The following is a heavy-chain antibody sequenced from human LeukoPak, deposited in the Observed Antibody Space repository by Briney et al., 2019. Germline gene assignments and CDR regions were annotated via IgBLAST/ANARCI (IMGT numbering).Heavy chain of an antibody. D-gene: IGHD6-13*01. CDR3: AAWRGSNWFDY. J-gene: IGHJ4*02. V-gene: IGHV3-13*04. CDR1: GFTFSSYD. CDR2: IGTAGDT. Sequence: GGSLRLSCAASGFTFSSYDMHWVRQATGKGLEWVSAIGTAGDTYYPGSVKGRFTISRDNSKNTLYLQMNSLRGEDTAVYYCAAWRGSNWFDYWGQGTQVTVSS.